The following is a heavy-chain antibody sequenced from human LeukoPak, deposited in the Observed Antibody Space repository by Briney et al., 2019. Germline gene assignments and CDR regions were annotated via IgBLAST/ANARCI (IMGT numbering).Heavy chain of an antibody. V-gene: IGHV4-59*08. Sequence: KPSETLSLTCAVYGGSFSGYYWSWIRQPPGKGLEFIGYISYGGSTNYNPSLASRVTISLDTSKDQFSLKLSSVTAADTAVYYCARLRARNGSGSSNWFDPWGQGTLVTVSS. CDR2: ISYGGST. D-gene: IGHD3-10*01. CDR1: GGSFSGYY. J-gene: IGHJ5*02. CDR3: ARLRARNGSGSSNWFDP.